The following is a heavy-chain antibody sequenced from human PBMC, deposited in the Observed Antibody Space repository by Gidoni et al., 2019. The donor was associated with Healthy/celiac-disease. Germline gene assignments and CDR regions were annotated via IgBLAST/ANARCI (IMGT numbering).Heavy chain of an antibody. D-gene: IGHD3-10*01. CDR2: IYYSGST. J-gene: IGHJ5*02. CDR3: ARHRAPNWFDP. Sequence: QVQLPESGPGLVKPSETLSLTCTVSGGSISSYYWSWIRQPPGKGLEWIGYIYYSGSTNYNPSLKSRVTISVDTSKNQFSLKLSSVTAADTAVYYCARHRAPNWFDPWGQGTLVTISS. V-gene: IGHV4-59*08. CDR1: GGSISSYY.